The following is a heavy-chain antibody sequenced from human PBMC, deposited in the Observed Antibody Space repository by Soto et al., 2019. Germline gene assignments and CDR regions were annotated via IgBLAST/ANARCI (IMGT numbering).Heavy chain of an antibody. CDR2: ISGSGGST. Sequence: GGSLRLSCAASGFTFSSYAMSWVRQAPGKGLEWVSAISGSGGSTYYADSVKGRFTISRDNSKNTLYLHMNSLRAEDTAVYYCAKSGSLIPLKGRGAFDYWGQGTLVTVSS. D-gene: IGHD1-26*01. CDR1: GFTFSSYA. J-gene: IGHJ4*02. CDR3: AKSGSLIPLKGRGAFDY. V-gene: IGHV3-23*01.